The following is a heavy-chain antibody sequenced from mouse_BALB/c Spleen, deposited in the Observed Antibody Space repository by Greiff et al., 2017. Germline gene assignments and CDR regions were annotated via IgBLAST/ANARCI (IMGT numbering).Heavy chain of an antibody. J-gene: IGHJ4*01. CDR1: GFTFSSYG. D-gene: IGHD2-10*02. V-gene: IGHV5-6-3*01. CDR2: INSNGGST. Sequence: EVQLVESGGGLVQPGGSLKLSCAASGFTFSSYGMSWVRQTPDKRLELVATINSNGGSTYYPDSVKGRFTISRDNAKNTLYLQMSSLKSEDTAMYYCAREKYGNYVRYAMDYWGQGTSVTVSS. CDR3: AREKYGNYVRYAMDY.